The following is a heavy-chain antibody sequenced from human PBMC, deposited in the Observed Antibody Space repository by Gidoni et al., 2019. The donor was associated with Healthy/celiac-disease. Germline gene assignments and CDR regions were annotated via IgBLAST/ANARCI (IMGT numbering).Heavy chain of an antibody. J-gene: IGHJ4*02. CDR2: RSYDGSNK. D-gene: IGHD3-22*01. V-gene: IGHV3-30*18. CDR3: AKDRNYYDSSGSPGY. CDR1: GFPFTRYG. Sequence: QVQLVESGGGVVQPGRSLRLSCAASGFPFTRYGMHWVRQAPGKGLEWVAVRSYDGSNKYYADSVKGRFTISRDNSKNTLYLQMNSLRAEDTAVYYCAKDRNYYDSSGSPGYWGQGTLVTVSS.